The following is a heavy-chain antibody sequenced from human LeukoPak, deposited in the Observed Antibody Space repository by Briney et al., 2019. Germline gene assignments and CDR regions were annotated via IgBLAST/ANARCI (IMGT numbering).Heavy chain of an antibody. CDR1: GFTVSSDS. J-gene: IGHJ4*02. Sequence: KPGGSLSLSRAPSGFTVSSDSMNWVRPAPGKGLEWVSSISSNSSYMYYANSVKGRFTISRDNAKNSLYLQMNTLRAEETAVYYCARDPGIAAAGEIDYWGQGTLVTVAS. D-gene: IGHD6-13*01. V-gene: IGHV3-21*01. CDR2: ISSNSSYM. CDR3: ARDPGIAAAGEIDY.